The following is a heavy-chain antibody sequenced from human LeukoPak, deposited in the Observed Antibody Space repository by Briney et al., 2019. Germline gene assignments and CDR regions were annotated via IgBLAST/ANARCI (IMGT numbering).Heavy chain of an antibody. CDR3: AREFITMIVGSWFDP. Sequence: SETLSLTCAVYGGSFSGYYWSWIRQPPGKGLEWIGEINHSGSTNYNPSLKSRVTISVDTSKNQFSLKLSSVTAADTAVYYCAREFITMIVGSWFDPWGQGTLVTVSS. V-gene: IGHV4-34*01. J-gene: IGHJ5*02. CDR1: GGSFSGYY. D-gene: IGHD3-22*01. CDR2: INHSGST.